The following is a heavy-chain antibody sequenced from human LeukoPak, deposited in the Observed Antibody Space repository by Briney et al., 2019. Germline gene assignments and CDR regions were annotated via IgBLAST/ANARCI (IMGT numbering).Heavy chain of an antibody. CDR1: GGSIASGSYY. CDR3: ARDRRVMSLLD. CDR2: IYTSGST. Sequence: PSQTLSLTCTVSGGSIASGSYYWSWIRQPAGKGLEWIGRIYTSGSTNYNPSLKSRVTISIDTSKNQFSLKLNSVTAADTALYYCARDRRVMSLLDRGQGTLVTVSS. V-gene: IGHV4-61*02. D-gene: IGHD3-16*01. J-gene: IGHJ4*02.